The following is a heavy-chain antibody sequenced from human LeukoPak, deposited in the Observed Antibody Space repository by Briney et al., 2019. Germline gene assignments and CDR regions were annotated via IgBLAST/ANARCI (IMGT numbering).Heavy chain of an antibody. D-gene: IGHD2-15*01. J-gene: IGHJ5*01. CDR1: GGAITNYY. Sequence: SETLSLTCTVSGGAITNYYWTWIRQPPGKGLEWIGYIYNSGRTNYNPSLKSRVTISVDTSSNHFSLIVNPVTAADTAIYYCARHGPSAERGTGWFDSWGQGTLVTVSS. CDR2: IYNSGRT. V-gene: IGHV4-59*08. CDR3: ARHGPSAERGTGWFDS.